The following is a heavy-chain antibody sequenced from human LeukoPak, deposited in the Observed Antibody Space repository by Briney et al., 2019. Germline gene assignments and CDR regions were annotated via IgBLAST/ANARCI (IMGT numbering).Heavy chain of an antibody. Sequence: GGSLRLSCAASGFTFSNAWMSWVRQAPGKGLEWVGRIKSKTDGGTTDYAAPVKGRFTISRDDSKNTLYLQMNSLRAEDTAVYYCASTYGGRDYWGQGTLATVSS. J-gene: IGHJ4*02. CDR3: ASTYGGRDY. CDR2: IKSKTDGGTT. V-gene: IGHV3-15*01. D-gene: IGHD2-8*01. CDR1: GFTFSNAW.